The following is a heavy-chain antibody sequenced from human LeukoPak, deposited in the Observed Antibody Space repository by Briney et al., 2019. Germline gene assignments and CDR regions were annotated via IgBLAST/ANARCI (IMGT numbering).Heavy chain of an antibody. CDR3: ARVFGIAAAGTGILRY. CDR2: INPNSGGT. J-gene: IGHJ4*02. D-gene: IGHD6-13*01. CDR1: GYTFTGYY. V-gene: IGHV1-2*02. Sequence: ASVKVSCKASGYTFTGYYMHWVRQAPGQGLEWMGWINPNSGGTNYAQKFQGRVTMTRDTSISTAYMELSRLRSDDTAVYYCARVFGIAAAGTGILRYWGQGTLVTVSS.